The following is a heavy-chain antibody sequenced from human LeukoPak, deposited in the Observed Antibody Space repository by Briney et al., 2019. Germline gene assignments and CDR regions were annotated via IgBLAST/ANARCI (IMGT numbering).Heavy chain of an antibody. J-gene: IGHJ4*02. CDR2: IYPGDSDT. CDR3: ARQGYSTGWFDLDY. CDR1: GYSFTSYW. D-gene: IGHD6-19*01. Sequence: GGSLKISCQGSGYSFTSYWIAWGRQMPGKGLEWMGIIYPGDSDTRYSPSFQGKVTISADKSIGTAYLQWSSLKASDTAMYYCARQGYSTGWFDLDYWGQGTMVTVSS. V-gene: IGHV5-51*01.